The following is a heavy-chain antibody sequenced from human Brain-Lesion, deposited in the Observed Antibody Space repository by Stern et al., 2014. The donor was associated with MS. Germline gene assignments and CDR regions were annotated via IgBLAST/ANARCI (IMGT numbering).Heavy chain of an antibody. CDR2: IKPNPGGT. J-gene: IGHJ6*02. Sequence: QVQLVQSGAEVKKPGASVKVSCKTSGYIFTGYYIHWVRQAPGQGLEWMGRIKPNPGGTKYEQKFHGRVTMSRDTSISAAYVELSSLTSDDTAVYYCARDQRGITIFGVVTDYYYLGMDVWGQGTTVTVSS. CDR1: GYIFTGYY. CDR3: ARDQRGITIFGVVTDYYYLGMDV. V-gene: IGHV1-2*02. D-gene: IGHD3-3*01.